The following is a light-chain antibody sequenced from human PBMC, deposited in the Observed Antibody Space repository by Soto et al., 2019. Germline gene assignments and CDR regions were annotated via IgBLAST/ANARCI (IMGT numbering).Light chain of an antibody. CDR2: MNN. CDR3: AAWDDSLSGPA. Sequence: QSVLTQPPSASGTPGQRVTISCSGSSSNIGGNSVYWYQQPPGTAPKLLIYMNNQRPSGVPDRFSGSKSGTSASLAISGLRSEDEAGYYCAAWDDSLSGPAFGGGTKLTVL. J-gene: IGLJ2*01. CDR1: SSNIGGNS. V-gene: IGLV1-47*01.